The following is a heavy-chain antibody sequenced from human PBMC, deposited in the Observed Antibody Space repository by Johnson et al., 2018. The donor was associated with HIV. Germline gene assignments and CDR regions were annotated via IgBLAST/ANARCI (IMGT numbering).Heavy chain of an antibody. CDR3: ARGGGIAAAGTDAFDI. D-gene: IGHD6-13*01. CDR1: GFTCSSYA. J-gene: IGHJ3*02. V-gene: IGHV3-30*04. Sequence: VQLVESGGGVVQPGRSLRLSCAASGFTCSSYAMHWVRQAPGKGLEWVAVISYDGSNIYYADSVKGRFTISRDNSKNTLYLQMNSLRAEDTAVYYCARGGGIAAAGTDAFDIWGQGTMVTVSS. CDR2: ISYDGSNI.